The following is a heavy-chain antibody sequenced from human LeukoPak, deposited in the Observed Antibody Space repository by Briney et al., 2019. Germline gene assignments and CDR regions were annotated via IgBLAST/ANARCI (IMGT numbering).Heavy chain of an antibody. Sequence: SVKVSCKASGGTFSSYAISWVRQAPGQGLEWMGGIIPIFGTANFAQKFQGRVTITADESTSTAYMGLSSLRSEDTAVYYCARDRDSAAAAVDWGQGTLVTVSS. CDR1: GGTFSSYA. J-gene: IGHJ4*02. CDR2: IIPIFGTA. D-gene: IGHD6-13*01. CDR3: ARDRDSAAAAVD. V-gene: IGHV1-69*13.